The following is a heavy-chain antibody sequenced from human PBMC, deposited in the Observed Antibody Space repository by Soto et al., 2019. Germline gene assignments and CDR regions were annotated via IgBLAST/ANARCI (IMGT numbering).Heavy chain of an antibody. CDR1: GYTFTSYG. V-gene: IGHV1-18*01. Sequence: ASVKVSCKASGYTFTSYGISWVRQAPGQGLEWMGWISAYNGNTNYAQKLQGRVTMTTDTSTSTAYMELSSLRSDDTAVYYCAFDSFTVVVPAATVVDYWGQGTLVTVSP. J-gene: IGHJ4*02. CDR2: ISAYNGNT. D-gene: IGHD2-2*01. CDR3: AFDSFTVVVPAATVVDY.